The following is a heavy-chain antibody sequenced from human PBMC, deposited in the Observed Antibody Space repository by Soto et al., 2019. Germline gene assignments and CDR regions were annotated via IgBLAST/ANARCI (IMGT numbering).Heavy chain of an antibody. CDR1: GFTFSGSA. CDR3: TRHEILGDDAFDI. V-gene: IGHV3-73*01. CDR2: IRSKANSYAT. Sequence: GGSLRLSCAASGFTFSGSAMHWVRQASGKGLEWVGRIRSKANSYATAYAASVKGRFTISRDDSKNTAYLQMNSLKTEDTAVYYCTRHEILGDDAFDIWGQGTMVTVSS. D-gene: IGHD7-27*01. J-gene: IGHJ3*02.